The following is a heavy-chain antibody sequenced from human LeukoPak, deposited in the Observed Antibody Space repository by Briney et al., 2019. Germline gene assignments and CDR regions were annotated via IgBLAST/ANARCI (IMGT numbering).Heavy chain of an antibody. Sequence: GGSLRLSCAASGFTFSSYSMNWVRQAPGKGLEWVSYISSSSSTIYYADSVKGRFTISRDNAKNSLYLQVNSLRAEDTAVYYCARVEGAAAFNPWGQGTLVTVSS. CDR3: ARVEGAAAFNP. J-gene: IGHJ5*02. CDR2: ISSSSSTI. CDR1: GFTFSSYS. D-gene: IGHD6-13*01. V-gene: IGHV3-48*04.